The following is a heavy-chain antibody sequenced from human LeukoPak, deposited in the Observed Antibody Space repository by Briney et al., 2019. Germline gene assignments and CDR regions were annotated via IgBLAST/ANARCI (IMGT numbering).Heavy chain of an antibody. CDR2: TYYSRNT. CDR1: GGSISSSANF. V-gene: IGHV4-39*01. D-gene: IGHD5-24*01. CDR3: ARHEEEDGYNAKTFDY. J-gene: IGHJ4*02. Sequence: PSETLSLTCTVSGGSISSSANFWGWVRQPPGRGLEWIASTYYSRNTYYNPSLKSRVTISVDTSKNQFSLKLSSVTAADTAVYYCARHEEEDGYNAKTFDYWGQGTLVTV.